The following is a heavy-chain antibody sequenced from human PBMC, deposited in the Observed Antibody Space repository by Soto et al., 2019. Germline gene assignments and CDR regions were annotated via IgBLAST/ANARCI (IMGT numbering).Heavy chain of an antibody. J-gene: IGHJ6*02. Sequence: GGSLRLSCAASGFTFSSYGMHWVRQAPGKGLEWVAVISYDGSNKYYADSVKGRFTISRDNSKNTLYLQMNSLRAEDTAVYYCAKDLYDFWSGYYTGYYYGMDVWGQGTTVTVSS. CDR2: ISYDGSNK. CDR1: GFTFSSYG. V-gene: IGHV3-30*18. CDR3: AKDLYDFWSGYYTGYYYGMDV. D-gene: IGHD3-3*01.